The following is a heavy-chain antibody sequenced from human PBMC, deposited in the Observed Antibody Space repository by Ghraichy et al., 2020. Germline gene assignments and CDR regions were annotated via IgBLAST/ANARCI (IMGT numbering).Heavy chain of an antibody. CDR1: GFSLSGSA. Sequence: GSLRLSCAASGFSLSGSAMHWVRQASGKGLEWIGRIRSKTDNYATAYAESVKGRFTISRDDSKNTAYLQMNSLKTEDTAVYYCGSTYSSNWYAVYWGQGILVTVSS. J-gene: IGHJ4*02. CDR3: GSTYSSNWYAVY. D-gene: IGHD6-13*01. CDR2: IRSKTDNYAT. V-gene: IGHV3-73*01.